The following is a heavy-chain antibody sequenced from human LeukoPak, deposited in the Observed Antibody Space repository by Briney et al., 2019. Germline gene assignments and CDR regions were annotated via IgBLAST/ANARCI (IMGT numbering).Heavy chain of an antibody. Sequence: HSGGSLRLSCADSGFTFSRDWMHWVRQTPGKGLVWVSCMSADGSVTRYADSVKGRFTISRDNTKSTLYLQMHSLRAEDTAVYYCATAGGDGSRMGFDPWGQGTLVTVSS. J-gene: IGHJ5*02. D-gene: IGHD2-15*01. CDR3: ATAGGDGSRMGFDP. V-gene: IGHV3-74*01. CDR2: MSADGSVT. CDR1: GFTFSRDW.